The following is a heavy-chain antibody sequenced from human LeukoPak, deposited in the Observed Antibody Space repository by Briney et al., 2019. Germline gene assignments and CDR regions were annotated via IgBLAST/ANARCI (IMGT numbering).Heavy chain of an antibody. CDR1: GGSISSYY. V-gene: IGHV4-59*01. Sequence: PSETLSLTCTVFGGSISSYYWSWIRQPPGKGLEWIGYIYYSGSTNYNPSLKSRVTISVDTSKNQFSLKLSSVTAADTAVYYCASGNFDWLLFTYWGQGTLVTVSS. J-gene: IGHJ4*02. D-gene: IGHD3-9*01. CDR2: IYYSGST. CDR3: ASGNFDWLLFTY.